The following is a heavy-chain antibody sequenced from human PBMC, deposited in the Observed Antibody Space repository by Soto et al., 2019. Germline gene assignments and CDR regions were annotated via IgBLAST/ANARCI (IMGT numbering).Heavy chain of an antibody. D-gene: IGHD5-12*01. CDR3: ARGLSIRDGYNPFDY. V-gene: IGHV4-34*01. Sequence: TSETLSLTCAVYGGSFSGYYCSWIRQPPGKGLEWIGEINHSGSTNYNPSLKSRVTISVGTSKNQFSLKLSSVTAADTAVYYCARGLSIRDGYNPFDYWGQGTLVTVSS. CDR2: INHSGST. CDR1: GGSFSGYY. J-gene: IGHJ4*02.